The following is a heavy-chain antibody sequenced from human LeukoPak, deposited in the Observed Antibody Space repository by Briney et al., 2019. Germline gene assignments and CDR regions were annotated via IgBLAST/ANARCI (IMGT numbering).Heavy chain of an antibody. D-gene: IGHD4-23*01. CDR3: ARTVTLDY. Sequence: SETLSLTCSVYGGSFSGYYWSWIRQPPGKGLEWIGEINHSGSTNYNSSLKSRVTISGDTSKNQFSLKLSSVTAADTAVYYCARTVTLDYWGQGTLVTVSS. V-gene: IGHV4-34*01. J-gene: IGHJ4*02. CDR2: INHSGST. CDR1: GGSFSGYY.